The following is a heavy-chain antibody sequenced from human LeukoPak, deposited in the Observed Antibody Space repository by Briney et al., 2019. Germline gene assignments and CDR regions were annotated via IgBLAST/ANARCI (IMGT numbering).Heavy chain of an antibody. CDR3: STGGVNWNYVGF. Sequence: GGSLRLSCTGSGFTFGDYAMSWVRQAPGKGLEWVARIKSEIGGGTTDYAAPVKGRFTISRDDSKSTLYLQMNSLNIEDTAMYYCSTGGVNWNYVGFWGQGTLVTVSS. D-gene: IGHD1-7*01. V-gene: IGHV3-15*01. CDR1: GFTFGDYA. CDR2: IKSEIGGGTT. J-gene: IGHJ1*01.